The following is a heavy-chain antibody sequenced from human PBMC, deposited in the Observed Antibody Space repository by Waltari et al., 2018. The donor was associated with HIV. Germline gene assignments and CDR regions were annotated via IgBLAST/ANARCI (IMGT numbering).Heavy chain of an antibody. J-gene: IGHJ5*02. V-gene: IGHV1-69*04. CDR3: ARAYYYGSGIPPTGWFDP. D-gene: IGHD3-10*01. CDR1: GGTFSSYA. Sequence: QVQLVQSGAEVKKPGSSVKVSCKASGGTFSSYAISWVRQAPGQGLEWMGRNIPILGRAYYAQKVQGRVTMTADKSTSTAYMELSSLSSEDTAVYYCARAYYYGSGIPPTGWFDPWGQGTLVTVSS. CDR2: NIPILGRA.